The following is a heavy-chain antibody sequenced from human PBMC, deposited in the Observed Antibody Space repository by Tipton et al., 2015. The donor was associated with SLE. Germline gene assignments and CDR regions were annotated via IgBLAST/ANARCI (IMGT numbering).Heavy chain of an antibody. CDR2: IYYSGST. Sequence: LRLSCAASGFTFSSYAMGWVRQAPGKGLEWIGSIYYSGSTYYNPSLKSRVTISVDTSKNQFSLKLSSVTAADTAVYYCARAGGGDSNWFDPWGQGTLVTVSS. J-gene: IGHJ5*02. CDR3: ARAGGGDSNWFDP. V-gene: IGHV4-38-2*01. D-gene: IGHD2-21*01. CDR1: GFTFSSYA.